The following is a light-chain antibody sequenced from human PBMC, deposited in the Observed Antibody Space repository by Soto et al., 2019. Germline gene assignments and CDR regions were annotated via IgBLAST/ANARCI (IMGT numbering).Light chain of an antibody. CDR1: QYINTR. CDR2: GAS. V-gene: IGKV3-20*01. Sequence: EIVLTQSPATLSSFPCDRVTLSFRASQYINTRLAWYQHRPGQSPRLLMSGASNRASGVPVRFSGSGSGTDFTLTITRLEPEDFALYYCQQYGGSPITFGLGTRLEI. CDR3: QQYGGSPIT. J-gene: IGKJ5*01.